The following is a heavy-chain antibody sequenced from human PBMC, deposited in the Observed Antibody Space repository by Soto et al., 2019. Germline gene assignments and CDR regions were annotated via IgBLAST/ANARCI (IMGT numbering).Heavy chain of an antibody. D-gene: IGHD2-2*01. CDR2: IYHSGST. CDR3: ARYCSSTSCRHAGPTSLSSETLWFDP. CDR1: GGSISSSNW. J-gene: IGHJ5*02. V-gene: IGHV4-4*02. Sequence: SETLSLTCAVSGGSISSSNWWSWVRQPPGKGLEWIGEIYHSGSTNYNPSLKSRVTISVDKSKNQFSLKLSSVTAADTAVYYCARYCSSTSCRHAGPTSLSSETLWFDPWGQGTLVTVSS.